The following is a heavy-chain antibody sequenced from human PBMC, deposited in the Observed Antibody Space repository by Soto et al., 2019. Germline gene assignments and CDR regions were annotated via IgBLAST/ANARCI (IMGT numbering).Heavy chain of an antibody. CDR3: ARRGSGCCFDY. CDR2: ISGSGGST. V-gene: IGHV3-23*01. D-gene: IGHD1-26*01. J-gene: IGHJ4*02. CDR1: GFTFSSYA. Sequence: EVQLLESGGGLVQPGGSLRLSCAASGFTFSSYAMRWVRQAPVKGLEWVSAISGSGGSTYYADSVKGRFTISRDNSKNTLFLQMTSLRVEVTAVYYCARRGSGCCFDYWGQGTRVTVSS.